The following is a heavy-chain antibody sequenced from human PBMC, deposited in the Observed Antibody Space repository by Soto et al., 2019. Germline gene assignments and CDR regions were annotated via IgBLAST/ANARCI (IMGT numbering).Heavy chain of an antibody. Sequence: QVQLVQSGAEVKKPGSSVKVSCKASGGTVSSYAISWVRQAPGQGLAWMGGIIPIFGTADYAQKFQGRVTITADESTSTAYMELSSLRPEDTAVYYCARSGARPGDYYYGMDVWGQGTTVTVSS. CDR2: IIPIFGTA. D-gene: IGHD3-10*01. CDR3: ARSGARPGDYYYGMDV. J-gene: IGHJ6*02. CDR1: GGTVSSYA. V-gene: IGHV1-69*12.